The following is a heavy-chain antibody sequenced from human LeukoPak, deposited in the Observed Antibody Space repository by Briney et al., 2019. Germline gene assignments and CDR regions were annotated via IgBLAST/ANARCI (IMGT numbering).Heavy chain of an antibody. V-gene: IGHV4-4*07. J-gene: IGHJ4*02. Sequence: SETLSLTCTVSGGSISSYYWSWIRQPAGKGLEWIGRIYTSGSTNYNPSLKSRVTMSVDTSKNQFSLKLSSVTAADTAVYYCARVAYYYDSSGPHYYFDYWGQGTLATVSS. CDR1: GGSISSYY. CDR2: IYTSGST. D-gene: IGHD3-22*01. CDR3: ARVAYYYDSSGPHYYFDY.